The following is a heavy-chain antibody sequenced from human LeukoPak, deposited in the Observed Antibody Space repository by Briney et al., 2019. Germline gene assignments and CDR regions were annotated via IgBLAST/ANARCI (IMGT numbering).Heavy chain of an antibody. V-gene: IGHV3-23*01. CDR2: ISGSGGST. Sequence: GGSLRLSCAASGFTSSSYAMSWVRQAPGKGLEWVSAISGSGGSTYYADSVKGRFTISRDNSKNTVYLQMNNLRAEDTAVYYCAKDKGKNSFDYWGQGTLVTVSS. J-gene: IGHJ4*02. CDR1: GFTSSSYA. CDR3: AKDKGKNSFDY. D-gene: IGHD4-23*01.